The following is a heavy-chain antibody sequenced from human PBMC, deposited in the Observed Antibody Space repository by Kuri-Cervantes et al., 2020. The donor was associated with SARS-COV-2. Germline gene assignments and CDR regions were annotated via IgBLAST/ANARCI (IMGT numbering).Heavy chain of an antibody. Sequence: SGPTLVKPTQTLTLTCTFSGFSLSTSGVGVGWIRQPPGKALEWLALIYWDDDKRYSPSLKSRLTITKDTSKSQVVLTMTNMDPVDTATYYCARKQYYDFWSGHTMSWFDPWGQGTLVTVSS. CDR3: ARKQYYDFWSGHTMSWFDP. V-gene: IGHV2-5*02. J-gene: IGHJ5*02. D-gene: IGHD3-3*01. CDR2: IYWDDDK. CDR1: GFSLSTSGVG.